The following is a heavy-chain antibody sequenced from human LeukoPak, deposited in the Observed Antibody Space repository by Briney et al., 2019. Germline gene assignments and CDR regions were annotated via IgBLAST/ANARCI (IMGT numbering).Heavy chain of an antibody. CDR1: GFTFSRYS. J-gene: IGHJ4*02. CDR3: AKHGCTGTRCYINY. V-gene: IGHV3-23*01. CDR2: ISGGGETT. D-gene: IGHD2-2*02. Sequence: GGSLRLSCAASGFTFSRYSMNWVRQAPGKGLEWASIISGGGETTYYADSVRGRFTISRDNSKNTLYLQMNSLRAEDTAVYYCAKHGCTGTRCYINYWGQGTLVTVSS.